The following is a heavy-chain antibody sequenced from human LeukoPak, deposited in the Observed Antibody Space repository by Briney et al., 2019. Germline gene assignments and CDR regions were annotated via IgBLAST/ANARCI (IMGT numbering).Heavy chain of an antibody. CDR3: AKGDYDSSGYYGGLDY. V-gene: IGHV3-9*01. CDR1: GFTFDDYA. CDR2: ISWNSDSI. Sequence: GSSQTLSCAVSGFTFDDYAVHWPRQAPGKGLEWVSDISWNSDSIVYADSVKGRFTISRDNAKNSLYMQMNSLRAEDTALYYCAKGDYDSSGYYGGLDYWGQGTLVTVSS. J-gene: IGHJ4*02. D-gene: IGHD3-22*01.